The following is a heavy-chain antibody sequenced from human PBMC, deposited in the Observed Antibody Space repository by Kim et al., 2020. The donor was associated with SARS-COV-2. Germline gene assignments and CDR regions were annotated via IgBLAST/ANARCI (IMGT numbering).Heavy chain of an antibody. CDR2: INSDGSST. Sequence: GGSLRLSCAASGFTFSSYWMHWVRQAPGKGLVWVSHINSDGSSTSYADSVKGRFTISRDNAKNTLYLRMNSLRAEDTAVYYCARDGRFGELFLYWGQGTLVTVSS. J-gene: IGHJ4*02. CDR1: GFTFSSYW. V-gene: IGHV3-74*01. CDR3: ARDGRFGELFLY. D-gene: IGHD3-10*01.